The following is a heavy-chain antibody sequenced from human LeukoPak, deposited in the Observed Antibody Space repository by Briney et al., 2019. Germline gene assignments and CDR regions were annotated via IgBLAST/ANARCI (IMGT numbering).Heavy chain of an antibody. CDR1: GGSFSGYY. CDR3: ARLTRSWYSSSWYGYFDY. CDR2: INHSGST. D-gene: IGHD6-13*01. J-gene: IGHJ4*02. Sequence: SETLSLTCAVYGGSFSGYYWSWIRKPPGKGLEWIGEINHSGSTNYNPSLKSRVTISVDTSKNQFSLKLSSVTAADTAVYYCARLTRSWYSSSWYGYFDYWGQGTLVTVSS. V-gene: IGHV4-34*01.